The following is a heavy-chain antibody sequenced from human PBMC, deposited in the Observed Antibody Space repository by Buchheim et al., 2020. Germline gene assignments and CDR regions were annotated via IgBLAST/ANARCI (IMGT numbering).Heavy chain of an antibody. CDR3: AREESLGRFSGEDRIDY. V-gene: IGHV3-7*03. CDR1: GFTFTTYY. Sequence: EVQLVESGGGLVQPGGSLRLSCVASGFTFTTYYMSWVRQAPGKGLEWVSNIKQDGSEKYYVDSVKGRFSISRDNAKNSLYMQMNSLRAEDTAVYYCAREESLGRFSGEDRIDYWGQGTL. CDR2: IKQDGSEK. J-gene: IGHJ4*02. D-gene: IGHD3-10*01.